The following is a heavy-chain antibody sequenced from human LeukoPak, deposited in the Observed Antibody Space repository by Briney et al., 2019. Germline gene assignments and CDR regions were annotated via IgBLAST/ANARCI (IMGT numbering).Heavy chain of an antibody. D-gene: IGHD4-23*01. CDR1: GFTFSDYG. CDR3: AKDGNAHAYYFYHTDV. Sequence: SGGSLRLSCEASGFTFSDYGMHWVRQAPGKGLEWVAVISYGGNTKYYGDPVKGRSTISRDNSKNTLDLQMNSLRAEDTAIYYCAKDGNAHAYYFYHTDVWGKGTTVTVSS. CDR2: ISYGGNTK. V-gene: IGHV3-30*18. J-gene: IGHJ6*03.